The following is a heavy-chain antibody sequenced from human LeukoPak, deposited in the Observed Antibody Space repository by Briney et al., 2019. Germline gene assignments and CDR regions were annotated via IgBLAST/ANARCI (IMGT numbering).Heavy chain of an antibody. CDR3: ARSAYGSGSYSGFDY. D-gene: IGHD3-10*01. V-gene: IGHV4-39*01. J-gene: IGHJ4*02. CDR1: GGSISSSSYY. CDR2: IYYSGST. Sequence: SETLSLTCTVSGGSISSSSYYWGWIRQPPGKGLEWIGTIYYSGSTYYNPSLKSRVTISEDTSKNQFSLKLSSVTAADTAVYYCARSAYGSGSYSGFDYWGQGTLVTVSS.